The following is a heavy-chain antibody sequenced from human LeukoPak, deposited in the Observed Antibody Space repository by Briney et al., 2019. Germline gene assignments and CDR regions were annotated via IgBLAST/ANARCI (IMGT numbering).Heavy chain of an antibody. Sequence: GSLRLSCAASGFTFSSYAMHWVRQAPGKGLEWVAVISYEGSNKYYADSVKGRFTISRDNSKNTLYLQMNSLRAEDTAVYYCARGRGAEILDWGQGTLVTVSS. CDR2: ISYEGSNK. J-gene: IGHJ4*02. V-gene: IGHV3-30*04. D-gene: IGHD1-26*01. CDR3: ARGRGAEILD. CDR1: GFTFSSYA.